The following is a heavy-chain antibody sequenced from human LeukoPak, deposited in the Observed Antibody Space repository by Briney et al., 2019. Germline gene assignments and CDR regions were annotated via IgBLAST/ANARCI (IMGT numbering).Heavy chain of an antibody. Sequence: PSQTLSLTCTVSGGSISSGSYYWSWIRQPAGKGLEWIGRIYTSGSTNYNPSLKSRVTISVDTSKNQFSLKLSSVTAADTAVYYCARVSGGCLDYWGQGTLVTVSS. CDR2: IYTSGST. D-gene: IGHD1-26*01. J-gene: IGHJ4*02. CDR1: GGSISSGSYY. CDR3: ARVSGGCLDY. V-gene: IGHV4-61*02.